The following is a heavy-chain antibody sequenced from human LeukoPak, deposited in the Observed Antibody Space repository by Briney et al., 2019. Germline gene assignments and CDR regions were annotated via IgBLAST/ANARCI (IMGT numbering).Heavy chain of an antibody. CDR3: TTDGYCSGGSCYPNWFDP. V-gene: IGHV3-15*01. CDR2: IKSKTDGGTT. J-gene: IGHJ5*02. D-gene: IGHD2-15*01. Sequence: GGSLRLSCAASGFTFSNAWMSWVRQAPGKGPEWVGRIKSKTDGGTTDYAAPVKGRFTISRDDSKNTLYLQMNSLKTEDTAVYYCTTDGYCSGGSCYPNWFDPWGQGTLVTVSS. CDR1: GFTFSNAW.